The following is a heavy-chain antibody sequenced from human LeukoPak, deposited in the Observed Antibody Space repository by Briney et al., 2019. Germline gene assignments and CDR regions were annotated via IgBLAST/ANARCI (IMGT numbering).Heavy chain of an antibody. CDR3: ANVAKGRYFFYYMDV. Sequence: ASVTLSCKTSGHSINTFGITWVRQAPGQGLEWIGWMSSDNGNTNYADKFQGRVTITRDTSRTTAYMELRSLRSDDTAVYFCANVAKGRYFFYYMDVWGAGTTVTVSS. D-gene: IGHD5-12*01. V-gene: IGHV1-18*01. CDR1: GHSINTFG. J-gene: IGHJ6*03. CDR2: MSSDNGNT.